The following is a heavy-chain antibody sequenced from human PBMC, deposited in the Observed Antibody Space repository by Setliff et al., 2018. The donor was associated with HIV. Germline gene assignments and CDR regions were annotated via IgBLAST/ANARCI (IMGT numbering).Heavy chain of an antibody. J-gene: IGHJ4*02. D-gene: IGHD1-1*01. Sequence: SLRPSCAASGFTFSSYWMHWVRQAPGNGLEYVSSITGNGGSTYHADAVKGRFTISRDNSRNTLSLQMNSLTAEDSAIYYCAKVDDGQCNTFNCRDFDYWGRGTLVTVSS. V-gene: IGHV3-64*02. CDR2: ITGNGGST. CDR3: AKVDDGQCNTFNCRDFDY. CDR1: GFTFSSYW.